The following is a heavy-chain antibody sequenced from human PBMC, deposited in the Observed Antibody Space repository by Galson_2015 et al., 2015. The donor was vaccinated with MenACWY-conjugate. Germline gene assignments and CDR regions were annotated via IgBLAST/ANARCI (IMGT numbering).Heavy chain of an antibody. V-gene: IGHV1-69*13. CDR3: ARKVPRRNYYYYGMDV. D-gene: IGHD1-14*01. CDR2: IIPIFGTA. CDR1: GGTFSSYA. J-gene: IGHJ6*02. Sequence: SVKVSCKASGGTFSSYAISWVRQAPGQGLEWMGGIIPIFGTANYAQKFQGRVTITADESTSKAYMELSSLRSEDTAVYYCARKVPRRNYYYYGMDVWGQGTTVTVSS.